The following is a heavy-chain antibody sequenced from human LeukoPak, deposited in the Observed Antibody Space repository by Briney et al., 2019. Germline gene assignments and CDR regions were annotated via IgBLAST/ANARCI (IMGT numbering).Heavy chain of an antibody. D-gene: IGHD4-17*01. CDR1: GYTFKSYG. V-gene: IGHV1-18*01. CDR2: ISGSSGRT. J-gene: IGHJ4*02. CDR3: VRGQYGQEIDF. Sequence: ASLKVSCKASGYTFKSYGIIWVRQAPGQGLEWMGWISGSSGRTQYAQKVQGRITMTRDTSTNTAYLGFWSLRSDDTAMYYCVRGQYGQEIDFWGQGTLVIVSS.